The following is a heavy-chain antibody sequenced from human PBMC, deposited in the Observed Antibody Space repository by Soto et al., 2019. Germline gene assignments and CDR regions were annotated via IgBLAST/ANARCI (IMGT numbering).Heavy chain of an antibody. CDR1: GFAFEIYG. Sequence: PGGSLRLSCIGSGFAFEIYGMHWVRQSPGKGLEWVAVISHEGVTKNYADSVKGRFTVSRDNSKDTLYLQLNRLSREDTDVYYCEKRQGQAWSRDYFYYYGMDVWDLGTTVTVSS. CDR3: EKRQGQAWSRDYFYYYGMDV. D-gene: IGHD1-26*01. J-gene: IGHJ6*02. V-gene: IGHV3-30*18. CDR2: ISHEGVTK.